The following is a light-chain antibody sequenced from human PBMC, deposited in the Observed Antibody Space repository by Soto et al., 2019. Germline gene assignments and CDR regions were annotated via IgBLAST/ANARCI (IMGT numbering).Light chain of an antibody. J-gene: IGKJ2*01. V-gene: IGKV3-20*01. CDR1: QSVSSSY. CDR2: GAS. CDR3: QQYGSAPPVYT. Sequence: EIVLTQSPGTLSLSPGEIATLSCRASQSVSSSYLAWDQQKPGQAPRLLIYGASSRATGIPDRFSGSGSGTDFTLTISRLEPEDFAVYYCQQYGSAPPVYTFGQGTKLEIK.